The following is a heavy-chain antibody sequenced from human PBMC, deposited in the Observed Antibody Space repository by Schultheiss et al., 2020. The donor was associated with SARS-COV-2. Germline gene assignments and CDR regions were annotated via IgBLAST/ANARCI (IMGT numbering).Heavy chain of an antibody. CDR2: SYHSGST. J-gene: IGHJ4*02. V-gene: IGHV4-39*07. D-gene: IGHD2-21*01. CDR3: ARVSTMAVVVGY. CDR1: GGSVSSGSYY. Sequence: SETLSLTCTVSGGSVSSGSYYWSWMRQPPGKGLEWIGSSYHSGSTYYSPSLKSRVTMSVDTSKNQVSLKLSSVTAADTAVYYCARVSTMAVVVGYWGQGTLVTVSS.